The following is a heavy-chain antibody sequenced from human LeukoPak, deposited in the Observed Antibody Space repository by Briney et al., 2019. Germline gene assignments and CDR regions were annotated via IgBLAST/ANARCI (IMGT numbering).Heavy chain of an antibody. CDR1: GFTFSSYA. V-gene: IGHV3-23*01. Sequence: PGGSLRLSCAASGFTFSSYAMSWVRQAPGKGLEWVSAISGSGGSTYYADSVKGRFTISRDNSKNTLYLQMNSLRAEDTAVYYCAKDLFYCSSTSCYSYFDYWGQGTLVTVSS. J-gene: IGHJ4*02. D-gene: IGHD2-2*02. CDR3: AKDLFYCSSTSCYSYFDY. CDR2: ISGSGGST.